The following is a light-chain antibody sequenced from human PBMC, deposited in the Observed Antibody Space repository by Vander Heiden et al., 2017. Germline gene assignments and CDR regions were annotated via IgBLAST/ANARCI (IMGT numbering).Light chain of an antibody. CDR2: EVS. CDR1: SSDVGSYNL. CDR3: CSYAGSSTLEV. Sequence: QSALTQPASVSGSPGQSITISCTGTSSDVGSYNLVSWYQQYSGKAPKLMIYEVSKRPSGVSNRFSGSKSGSTASLTISGLQAEDEADYYCCSYAGSSTLEVFGGGTKLT. J-gene: IGLJ3*02. V-gene: IGLV2-23*02.